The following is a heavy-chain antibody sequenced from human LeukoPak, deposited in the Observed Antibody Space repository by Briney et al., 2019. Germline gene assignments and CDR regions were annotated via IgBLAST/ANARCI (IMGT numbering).Heavy chain of an antibody. V-gene: IGHV4-34*01. J-gene: IGHJ3*02. CDR3: TREYGFMTTVFHAFDI. CDR1: GGSFSGYY. D-gene: IGHD4-17*01. CDR2: VYYSGNT. Sequence: SETLSLTCAVYGGSFSGYYWSWIRQPPGKGLEWIGSVYYSGNTYYNSSLKSRVTISVDTSKNQFSLKLSSVTAADTAIYYCTREYGFMTTVFHAFDIWGQGTMVTVSS.